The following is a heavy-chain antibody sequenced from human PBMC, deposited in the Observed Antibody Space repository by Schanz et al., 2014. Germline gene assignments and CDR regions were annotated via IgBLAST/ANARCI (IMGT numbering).Heavy chain of an antibody. CDR2: ISGNGGST. Sequence: EVQLVESGGGLVQPGGSLRLSCAASGFTFTTNAMSWVRQPPGKGLEWVSAISGNGGSTYFADSVKGRFTISRDNSDNTLFLQMNSLRAEDTAVYYCVKDLQRELLRDDHYYGMDVWGQGTTVTVSS. CDR3: VKDLQRELLRDDHYYGMDV. CDR1: GFTFTTNA. D-gene: IGHD1-26*01. J-gene: IGHJ6*02. V-gene: IGHV3-23*04.